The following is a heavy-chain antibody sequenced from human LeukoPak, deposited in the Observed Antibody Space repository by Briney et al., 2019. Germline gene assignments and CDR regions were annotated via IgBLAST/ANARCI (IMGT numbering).Heavy chain of an antibody. J-gene: IGHJ5*02. D-gene: IGHD2-2*01. CDR1: GGSISSSSYY. CDR2: IYYSGST. V-gene: IGHV4-39*01. CDR3: ATSFLGYCSSTSCYAFDP. Sequence: SETLSLTXTVSGGSISSSSYYWGWIRQPPGKGLEWIGSIYYSGSTYYNPSLKSRVTISVDTSKNQFSLKLSSVTAADTAVYYCATSFLGYCSSTSCYAFDPWGQGTLVTVSS.